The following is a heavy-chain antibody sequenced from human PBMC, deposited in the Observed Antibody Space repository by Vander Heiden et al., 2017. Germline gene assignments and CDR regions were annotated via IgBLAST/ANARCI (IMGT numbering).Heavy chain of an antibody. J-gene: IGHJ4*02. CDR2: IWYDGNTK. CDR3: ARAGSDIAVAGPFDF. Sequence: QVQLVASGGGVVQSGRSLRLSCAASGFPFKTYGMPWVRQAPGKGLEWLAIIWYDGNTKDYADSGKCRFTISRDNSKNTLYLEMSSLRVEDTAIYYCARAGSDIAVAGPFDFWGQGTLVTVSS. D-gene: IGHD6-19*01. V-gene: IGHV3-33*01. CDR1: GFPFKTYG.